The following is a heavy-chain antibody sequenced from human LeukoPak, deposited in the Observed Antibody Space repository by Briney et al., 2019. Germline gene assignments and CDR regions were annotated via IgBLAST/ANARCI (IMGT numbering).Heavy chain of an antibody. CDR2: IYHSGST. D-gene: IGHD3-10*01. J-gene: IGHJ3*02. CDR3: AKSNGYGLIDI. Sequence: PSETLSLTCTVSGYSISSGYYWGWIRQPPGKGLEWIGSIYHSGSTYYNPSLKSRVTISVDTSRNQFSLKLNSVTAADTAVYYRAKSNGYGLIDIWGQGTMVAVSS. V-gene: IGHV4-38-2*02. CDR1: GYSISSGYY.